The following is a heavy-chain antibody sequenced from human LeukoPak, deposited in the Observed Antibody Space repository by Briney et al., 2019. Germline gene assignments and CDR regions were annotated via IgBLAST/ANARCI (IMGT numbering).Heavy chain of an antibody. Sequence: GGSLRLSCAASGFTFSDYYMSWIRQAPGKGLEWVSYISSSGSGIYYADSVKGRFTISRDNAKKSLYLQMNSLRAEDTAVYYCTKSRHYYDSSGYLTFGYWGQGTLVTVSS. CDR1: GFTFSDYY. D-gene: IGHD3-22*01. CDR3: TKSRHYYDSSGYLTFGY. J-gene: IGHJ4*02. V-gene: IGHV3-11*01. CDR2: ISSSGSGI.